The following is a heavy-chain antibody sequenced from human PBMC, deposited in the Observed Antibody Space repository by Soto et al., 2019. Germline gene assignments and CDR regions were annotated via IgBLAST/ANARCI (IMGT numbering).Heavy chain of an antibody. J-gene: IGHJ3*02. CDR3: AKSEYSGYRGALGI. Sequence: EVQLVESGGGLVQPGRSLRLSCAASGFTFDDYAMHWVRQAPGKGLEWVSGISWNSGIIGYADSVKGRFTISRDKAKNSLYLQMNSLRAEDTALYYCAKSEYSGYRGALGIWGQGRMVTVS. CDR1: GFTFDDYA. D-gene: IGHD5-12*01. CDR2: ISWNSGII. V-gene: IGHV3-9*01.